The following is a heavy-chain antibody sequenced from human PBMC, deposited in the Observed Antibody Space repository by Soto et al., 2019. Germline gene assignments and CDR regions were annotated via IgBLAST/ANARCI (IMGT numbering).Heavy chain of an antibody. D-gene: IGHD2-2*01. CDR1: GFTFSRNV. CDR3: AKEKISTSCCNWFDP. CDR2: ISESGIST. V-gene: IGHV3-23*01. J-gene: IGHJ5*02. Sequence: GGSLRLSCVASGFTFSRNVLSWVRQAPGKGLEWVSSISESGISTYYADSVKGRFSISRDNSKNTLCLQMNSLRAEDTAVYYCAKEKISTSCCNWFDPWGQGTLVTVSS.